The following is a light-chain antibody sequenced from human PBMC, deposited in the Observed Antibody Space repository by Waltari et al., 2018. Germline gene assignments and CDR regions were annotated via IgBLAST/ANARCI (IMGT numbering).Light chain of an antibody. Sequence: QSLLTQAPSASGTPGQRVTISCSGRDSNIGENTVSWFRQLPGTAPKLLIYANRRRPSGVPDRVSGSKSGTSASLDIIGLQSDDEADYFCATWDDSLNAVVFGGGTRLTVL. CDR1: DSNIGENT. V-gene: IGLV1-44*01. CDR2: ANR. J-gene: IGLJ2*01. CDR3: ATWDDSLNAVV.